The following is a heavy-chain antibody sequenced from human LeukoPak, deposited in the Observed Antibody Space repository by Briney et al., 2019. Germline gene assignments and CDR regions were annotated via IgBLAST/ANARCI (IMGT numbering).Heavy chain of an antibody. CDR1: GFTFSSYA. Sequence: PGGSLRLSCAASGFTFSSYAMSWVRHAPGKGLEWVSAISGSGGSTYYADSVKGRFTISRDNSKNTLYLQMNSLRAEDTAVYYCAKGYCSGGSCLTFDYWGQGTLVTVSS. V-gene: IGHV3-23*01. CDR2: ISGSGGST. CDR3: AKGYCSGGSCLTFDY. D-gene: IGHD2-15*01. J-gene: IGHJ4*02.